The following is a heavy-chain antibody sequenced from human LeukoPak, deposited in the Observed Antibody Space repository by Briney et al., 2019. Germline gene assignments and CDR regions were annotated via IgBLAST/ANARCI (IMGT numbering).Heavy chain of an antibody. CDR2: IIPILGIA. J-gene: IGHJ5*02. Sequence: SVKVSCKASGGTFSSYAISWVRQAPGQGLEWMGRIIPILGIANYAQKFQGRVTITADKSTSTAYMELSSLRSEDTAVYYCARGASYGSGSYGNWFDPWGQGTLVTVSS. CDR1: GGTFSSYA. CDR3: ARGASYGSGSYGNWFDP. V-gene: IGHV1-69*04. D-gene: IGHD3-10*01.